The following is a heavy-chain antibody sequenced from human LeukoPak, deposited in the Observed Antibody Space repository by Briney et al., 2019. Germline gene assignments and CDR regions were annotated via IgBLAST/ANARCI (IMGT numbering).Heavy chain of an antibody. CDR2: IDSSGSTT. CDR3: ARVWSGYPNFDY. Sequence: GGSLRLSCAASGFIFSSYAMTWVRQAPGKGLESVSYIDSSGSTTLYADSVKGRFTISRDNAKNSLYLQMNSLRAEDTAVYLCARVWSGYPNFDYWGQGTLVTVSA. D-gene: IGHD3-3*01. V-gene: IGHV3-48*01. J-gene: IGHJ4*02. CDR1: GFIFSSYA.